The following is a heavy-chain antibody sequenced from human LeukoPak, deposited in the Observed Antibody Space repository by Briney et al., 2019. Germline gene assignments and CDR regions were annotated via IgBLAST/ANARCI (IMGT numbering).Heavy chain of an antibody. CDR1: GFTFSSYW. CDR3: VRDIGYGDY. D-gene: IGHD5-12*01. V-gene: IGHV3-7*01. Sequence: GGSLRLSCAASGFTFSSYWMSWVRQAPGKGLEWVAGIKRDGSDKYYVDSVKGRFAISRDNPKNSLYLQMNSLRAEDTAVYYCVRDIGYGDYWGQGTLVTVSS. CDR2: IKRDGSDK. J-gene: IGHJ4*02.